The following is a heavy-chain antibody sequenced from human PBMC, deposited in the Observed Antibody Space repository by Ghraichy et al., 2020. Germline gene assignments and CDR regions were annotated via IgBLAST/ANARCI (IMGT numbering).Heavy chain of an antibody. J-gene: IGHJ6*03. D-gene: IGHD1-14*01. V-gene: IGHV4-59*08. CDR3: ARNRRVYYYYYMDV. CDR1: GGSISSYY. CDR2: IYYSGST. Sequence: TLSLTCTVSGGSISSYYWSWIRQPPGKGLEWIGYIYYSGSTNYNPSLKSRVTISVDTSKNQFSLKLSSVTAADTAVYYCARNRRVYYYYYMDVWGKGTTVTVSS.